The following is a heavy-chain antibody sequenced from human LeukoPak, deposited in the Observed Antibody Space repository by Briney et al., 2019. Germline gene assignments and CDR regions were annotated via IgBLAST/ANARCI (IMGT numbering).Heavy chain of an antibody. CDR2: INPNSGGT. V-gene: IGHV1-2*02. J-gene: IGHJ4*02. Sequence: ASVKVSCKASGYTFTAYYLHWVRQAPGQGLEWMGWINPNSGGTNYAQKFQGRITVTRDTSISTAYMELSTLRPDDTAVYYCAREVGDYNNYLGYWGQGTLVTVSS. CDR3: AREVGDYNNYLGY. CDR1: GYTFTAYY. D-gene: IGHD3-16*01.